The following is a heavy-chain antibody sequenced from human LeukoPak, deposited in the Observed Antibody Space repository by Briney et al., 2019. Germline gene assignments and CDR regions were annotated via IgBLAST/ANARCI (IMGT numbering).Heavy chain of an antibody. D-gene: IGHD2-21*02. Sequence: GGSLRLSCAASGFTLSTSGMHWVRQAPGKGLEWVAVIWYDGSNKYYVDSVKGRFTISRDNSKNTLYLQMNSLRAEDTAVYYCARAYCGGDCLEYFQHWGQGTLVTVSS. J-gene: IGHJ1*01. V-gene: IGHV3-33*08. CDR3: ARAYCGGDCLEYFQH. CDR2: IWYDGSNK. CDR1: GFTLSTSG.